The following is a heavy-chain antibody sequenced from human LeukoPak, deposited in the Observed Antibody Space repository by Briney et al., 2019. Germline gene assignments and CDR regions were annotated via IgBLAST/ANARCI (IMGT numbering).Heavy chain of an antibody. CDR3: ARPTNDYGDPYFDY. J-gene: IGHJ4*02. CDR2: IYPGDSDT. V-gene: IGHV5-51*01. Sequence: GESLKFSCKGSGYTFTNYRIGWVRQLPGKGLEWMGIIYPGDSDTRYSPSFQGQVTISADKSISTAYLQWSSLKASDTAMYYCARPTNDYGDPYFDYWGQGTLVTVSS. CDR1: GYTFTNYR. D-gene: IGHD4-17*01.